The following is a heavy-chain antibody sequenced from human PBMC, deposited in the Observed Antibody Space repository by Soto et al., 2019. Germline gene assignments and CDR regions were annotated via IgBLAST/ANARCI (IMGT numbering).Heavy chain of an antibody. D-gene: IGHD2-15*01. CDR3: ARPPLPGYSIHFNS. CDR1: GYIFIDYW. CDR2: VYPRDSDT. Sequence: PVESLKISCKASGYIFIDYWICCFLQMPGKGLEWMGIVYPRDSDTRYSPSFQGQVTISADKSTGTAFLQWRSLKASDTALYYCARPPLPGYSIHFNSWGQGTLVTAPQ. J-gene: IGHJ4*02. V-gene: IGHV5-51*01.